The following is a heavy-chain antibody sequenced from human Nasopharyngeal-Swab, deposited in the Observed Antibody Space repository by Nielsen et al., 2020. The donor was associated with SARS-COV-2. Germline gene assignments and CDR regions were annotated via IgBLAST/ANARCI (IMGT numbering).Heavy chain of an antibody. D-gene: IGHD2-15*01. Sequence: GESLKISCQGSGYSFTSYWIGWVRQMPGKGLEWLGIIYPGDSDTRYSPSFQGQVTISADKSLSTAYLQWSSLKASDTAMYYCARRVGYCSGGSCYFDYWGQGTLVTVSS. CDR3: ARRVGYCSGGSCYFDY. CDR2: IYPGDSDT. J-gene: IGHJ4*02. V-gene: IGHV5-51*01. CDR1: GYSFTSYW.